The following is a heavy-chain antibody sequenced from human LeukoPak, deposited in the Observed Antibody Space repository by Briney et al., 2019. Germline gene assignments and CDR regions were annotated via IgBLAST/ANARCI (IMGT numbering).Heavy chain of an antibody. CDR1: GYTFTGYY. D-gene: IGHD3-22*01. J-gene: IGHJ4*02. CDR2: INPNSGGT. Sequence: ASVKVSCKASGYTFTGYYMHWVRQAPGQGLEWMGWINPNSGGTNYAQKFQGRVTMTRDTSTSTVYMELSSLRSEDMAVYYCARGTPSMKYYDSSGYYPDLYYFDFWGQGTLVTVSS. CDR3: ARGTPSMKYYDSSGYYPDLYYFDF. V-gene: IGHV1-2*02.